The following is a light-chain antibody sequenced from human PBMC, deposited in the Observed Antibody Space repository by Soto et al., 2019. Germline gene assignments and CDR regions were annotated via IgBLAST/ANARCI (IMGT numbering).Light chain of an antibody. Sequence: QSARTQPPSASGTRGQRFTISCSGSISNIGSNAVNWFQQLPGTAPQLLIYSNNQRPSGVPDRFSGSKYGTSASLAISALQSEDEADYYCAAWDDSLNGSVFGTGTKVTVL. V-gene: IGLV1-44*01. CDR3: AAWDDSLNGSV. J-gene: IGLJ1*01. CDR1: ISNIGSNA. CDR2: SNN.